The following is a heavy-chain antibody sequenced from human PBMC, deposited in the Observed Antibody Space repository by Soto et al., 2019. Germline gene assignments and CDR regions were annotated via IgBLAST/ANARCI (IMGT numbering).Heavy chain of an antibody. CDR2: IGTAGDT. CDR3: ARDRGYSYGYTYYYYGSDV. CDR1: GFTFSRYD. V-gene: IGHV3-13*01. J-gene: IGHJ6*02. Sequence: EVQLVESGGGLVQPGGSLRLSCAASGFTFSRYDMHWVRQATGKGLEWVSAIGTAGDTYYPGSVKCRFTISRENAKNSLYLQMTSLRAEDTAVYYFARDRGYSYGYTYYYYGSDVWGQGTTVTVSS. D-gene: IGHD5-18*01.